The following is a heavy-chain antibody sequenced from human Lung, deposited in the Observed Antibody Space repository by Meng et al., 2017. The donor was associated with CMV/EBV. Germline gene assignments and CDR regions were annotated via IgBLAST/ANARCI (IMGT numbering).Heavy chain of an antibody. D-gene: IGHD3-3*01. CDR3: ARDGYYDFWSGQYKPSNWFDP. CDR1: GGSVSSTNSY. Sequence: LSCTVSGGSVSSTNSYWGWLRQPPGKGLEWIGTIYYSGTTHYNPSLKSRVTISVDTSKNQFSLKLNSVTAADTAVYFCARDGYYDFWSGQYKPSNWFDPXGQGXLVTVSS. CDR2: IYYSGTT. J-gene: IGHJ5*02. V-gene: IGHV4-39*07.